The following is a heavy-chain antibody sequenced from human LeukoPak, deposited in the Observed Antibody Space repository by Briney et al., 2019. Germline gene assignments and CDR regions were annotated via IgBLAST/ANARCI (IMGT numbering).Heavy chain of an antibody. V-gene: IGHV4-4*07. CDR3: ARVDCSGGSCYFYYYFYMDV. CDR1: GGSISSYY. D-gene: IGHD2-15*01. CDR2: IYTSGST. Sequence: PSETLSLTCTVSGGSISSYYWSWIRQPAGKGLERIGRIYTSGSTNYNPSLKSRVTMSVDTSKNQFSLKLSSVTAADTAVYYCARVDCSGGSCYFYYYFYMDVWGKGTTVTVSS. J-gene: IGHJ6*03.